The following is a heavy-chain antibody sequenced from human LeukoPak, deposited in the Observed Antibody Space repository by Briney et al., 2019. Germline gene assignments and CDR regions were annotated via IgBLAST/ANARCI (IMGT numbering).Heavy chain of an antibody. Sequence: SETLSLTCTVSGGSISSSSYYWGWLRQPPGKGLEWIGSIYYSGSTYYNPSLKSRVTISVDTSKNQFSLKLSSVTAADTAVYYCVRTNVREYYYYYGMDVWGQGTTVTVSS. CDR1: GGSISSSSYY. CDR2: IYYSGST. CDR3: VRTNVREYYYYYGMDV. J-gene: IGHJ6*02. V-gene: IGHV4-39*01.